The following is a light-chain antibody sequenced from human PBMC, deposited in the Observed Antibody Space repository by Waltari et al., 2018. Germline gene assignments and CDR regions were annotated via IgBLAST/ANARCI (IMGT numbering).Light chain of an antibody. J-gene: IGKJ1*01. CDR3: QQYYRSRT. V-gene: IGKV4-1*01. CDR2: WAS. Sequence: DIVMTQSPDSLAVSRGERVTINCKSSQSVLYTSNDKNYLAWYQQKPGQPPKLLIYWASTRQSGVPDRFSGSGSGTDFTLTISSLEAEDGAVYYCQQYYRSRTFGQGTKVEIK. CDR1: QSVLYTSNDKNY.